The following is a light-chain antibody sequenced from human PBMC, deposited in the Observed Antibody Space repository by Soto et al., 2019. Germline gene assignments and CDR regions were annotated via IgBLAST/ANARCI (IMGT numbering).Light chain of an antibody. V-gene: IGKV4-1*01. Sequence: DIVMTQSPDSLAVSLGERATINCKSSQNVLNRANDKNYIAWYQQKPGQPPKLLIYWASTRESDVPDRFSGSGSATDSTLTISSLQAGDVAVYFCQQYFNTPLTFGGGTKVEIK. CDR1: QNVLNRANDKNY. CDR2: WAS. J-gene: IGKJ4*01. CDR3: QQYFNTPLT.